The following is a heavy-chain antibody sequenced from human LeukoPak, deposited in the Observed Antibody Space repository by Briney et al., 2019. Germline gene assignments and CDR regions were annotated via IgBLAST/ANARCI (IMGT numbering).Heavy chain of an antibody. V-gene: IGHV3-74*01. CDR1: GFTFRSYW. J-gene: IGHJ3*02. D-gene: IGHD3-10*01. CDR2: INRDGSST. Sequence: GGSLRLSCAASGFTFRSYWMHWVRQAPGKGLVWVSRINRDGSSTSYADSVKGRFTISRDNAKNTLYLQMNSLRAEDTDVCYCARVGPYDAFDIWGQGTMVTVSS. CDR3: ARVGPYDAFDI.